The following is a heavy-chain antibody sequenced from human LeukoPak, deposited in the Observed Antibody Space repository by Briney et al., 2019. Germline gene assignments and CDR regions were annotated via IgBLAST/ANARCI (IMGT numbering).Heavy chain of an antibody. CDR1: GGSISSGDYY. V-gene: IGHV4-30-4*01. Sequence: SSQTLSLTCTVSGGSISSGDYYRSWIRQPPGKGLEWIGYIYYSGSTYYNPSLKSRVTISVDTSKNQFSLKLSSVTAADTAVYYCARSPAAAATPAIDIWGQGTMVTVSS. CDR2: IYYSGST. CDR3: ARSPAAAATPAIDI. J-gene: IGHJ3*02. D-gene: IGHD6-13*01.